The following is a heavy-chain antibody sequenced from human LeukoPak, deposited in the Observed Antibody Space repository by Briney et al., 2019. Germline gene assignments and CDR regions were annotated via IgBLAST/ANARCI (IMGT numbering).Heavy chain of an antibody. CDR2: IFGSGSTI. V-gene: IGHV3-23*01. J-gene: IGHJ4*02. CDR1: GFTFSSFA. D-gene: IGHD6-13*01. Sequence: GGSLRLSCAASGFTFSSFAMYWVRRAPGKGLEWISGIFGSGSTIYYADSVKGRFTISRDNSKNTVLLQMNSLRAEDTAVYYCVKGVRGQLGDYWGQGTLVTVSS. CDR3: VKGVRGQLGDY.